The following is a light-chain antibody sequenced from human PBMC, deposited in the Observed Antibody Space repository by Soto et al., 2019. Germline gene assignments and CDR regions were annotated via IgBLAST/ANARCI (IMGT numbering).Light chain of an antibody. CDR2: KAS. V-gene: IGKV1-5*03. CDR3: QQYNSYPYT. Sequence: DIQMTQSTSTLSASVGDRVTITCRASQSISSWLAWYQQKPGKAPKLLIYKASSLESGVPSRFSGSRSRTEFTLTISSLQPDDFATYYCQQYNSYPYTFGQGTKLEIK. J-gene: IGKJ2*01. CDR1: QSISSW.